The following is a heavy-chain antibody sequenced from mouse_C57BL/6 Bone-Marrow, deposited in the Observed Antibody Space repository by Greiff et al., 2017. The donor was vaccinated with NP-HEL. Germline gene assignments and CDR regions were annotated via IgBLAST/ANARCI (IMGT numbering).Heavy chain of an antibody. J-gene: IGHJ3*01. CDR2: IDPSDSYT. V-gene: IGHV1-69*01. CDR1: GYTFTSYW. CDR3: AREGSSYVDGAY. Sequence: QVQLQQPGAELVMPGASVKLSCKASGYTFTSYWMHWVKQRPGQGLEWIGAIDPSDSYTNYNHKFKGQSTLTVDKSSSTAYMQLSSLTSEDCAVYDCAREGSSYVDGAYWGQGTRVTVSA.